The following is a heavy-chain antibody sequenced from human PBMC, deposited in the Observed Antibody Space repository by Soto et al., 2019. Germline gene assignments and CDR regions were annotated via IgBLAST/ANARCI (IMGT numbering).Heavy chain of an antibody. CDR1: GGSISSGDYY. D-gene: IGHD1-26*01. Sequence: SETLSLTCTVCGGSISSGDYYWSWIRQPPGKGLEWIGYIYYSGSTYYNPSLKSRVTISVDTSKNQFSLKLSSVTAADTAVYYCAREERDYYYYGMDVWGQGTTVTVSS. CDR2: IYYSGST. V-gene: IGHV4-30-4*01. CDR3: AREERDYYYYGMDV. J-gene: IGHJ6*02.